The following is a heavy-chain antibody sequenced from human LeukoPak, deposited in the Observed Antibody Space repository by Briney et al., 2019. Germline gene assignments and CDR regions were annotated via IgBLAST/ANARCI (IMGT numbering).Heavy chain of an antibody. CDR1: GGSISSSSYY. V-gene: IGHV4-39*07. CDR2: IYYSGST. CDR3: ARVPPSYYYDSSGYYGGAFDI. J-gene: IGHJ3*02. Sequence: SETLSLTCTVSGGSISSSSYYWGWIRQPPGKGLEWIGSIYYSGSTYYNPSLKSRVTISVDTSKNQFSLKLSSVTAADTAAYYCARVPPSYYYDSSGYYGGAFDIWGQGTMVTVSS. D-gene: IGHD3-22*01.